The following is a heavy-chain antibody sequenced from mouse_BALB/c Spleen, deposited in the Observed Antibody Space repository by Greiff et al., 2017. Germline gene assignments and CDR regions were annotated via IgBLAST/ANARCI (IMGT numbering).Heavy chain of an antibody. J-gene: IGHJ4*01. CDR2: ISSGGSYT. Sequence: EVQRVESGGGLVKPGGSLKLSCAASGFTFSSYAMSWVRQSPEKRLEWVAEISSGGSYTYYPDTVTGRFTISRDNAKNTLYLEMSSLRSEDTAMYYCARVGGNYYAMDYWGQGTSVTVSS. D-gene: IGHD2-1*01. CDR3: ARVGGNYYAMDY. CDR1: GFTFSSYA. V-gene: IGHV5-9-4*01.